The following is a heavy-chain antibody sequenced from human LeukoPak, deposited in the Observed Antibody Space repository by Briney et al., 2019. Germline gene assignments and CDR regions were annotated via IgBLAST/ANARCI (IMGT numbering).Heavy chain of an antibody. CDR1: GFSFSGSA. CDR3: TRRVTGTLPDYYYYGMDV. J-gene: IGHJ6*02. D-gene: IGHD1-1*01. V-gene: IGHV3-73*01. Sequence: GGSLRLSCAASGFSFSGSALHWVRQASGKGLEWVGRIRSKANSYATAYAASVKGRFTISRDDSKNTAYLQMNSLKTEDTAVYYCTRRVTGTLPDYYYYGMDVWGQGTTVTVSS. CDR2: IRSKANSYAT.